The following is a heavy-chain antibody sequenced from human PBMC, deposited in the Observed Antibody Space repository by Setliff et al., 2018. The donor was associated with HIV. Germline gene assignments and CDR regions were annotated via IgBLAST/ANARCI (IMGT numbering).Heavy chain of an antibody. CDR3: ARVLRDTSCYGP. CDR1: GGSISSGDYY. D-gene: IGHD2-2*01. Sequence: SETLSLTCTVSGGSISSGDYYWSWIRQPPGKGLEWIGYIYYSGSTYYNPSLKSRVTISVDTSKNQFSLKLTSVTAADTAVYYCARVLRDTSCYGPWGQGTLVTVSS. J-gene: IGHJ5*02. V-gene: IGHV4-30-4*08. CDR2: IYYSGST.